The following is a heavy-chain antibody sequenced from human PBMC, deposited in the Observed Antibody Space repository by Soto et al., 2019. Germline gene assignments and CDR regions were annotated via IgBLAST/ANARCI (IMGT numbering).Heavy chain of an antibody. CDR1: RLTFSIYA. D-gene: IGHD6-13*01. V-gene: IGHV3-23*01. J-gene: IGHJ4*02. Sequence: HPSGSLRLSCAASRLTFSIYAMTWVRQTPGKGLEWVSAISGSGGSTYYADSVKGRFTISRDNSKNTLYLQMNSLRAEDTAVYYCAKVQDRSSWYYFDYWGQGTLVTVSS. CDR3: AKVQDRSSWYYFDY. CDR2: ISGSGGST.